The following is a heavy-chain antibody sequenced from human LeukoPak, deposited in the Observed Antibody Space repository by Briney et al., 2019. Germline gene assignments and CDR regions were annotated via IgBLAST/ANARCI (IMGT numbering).Heavy chain of an antibody. V-gene: IGHV4-34*01. D-gene: IGHD4-11*01. CDR2: INHSGST. Sequence: SETLSLTCAVYGGSFSGYYWSWIRQPPGKGLEWIGEINHSGSTNYNLSLKSRVTISVDTSKNQFSLKLSSVTATDTAVYYCARSQEVRQYNWFDPWGQGTLVTVSS. J-gene: IGHJ5*02. CDR1: GGSFSGYY. CDR3: ARSQEVRQYNWFDP.